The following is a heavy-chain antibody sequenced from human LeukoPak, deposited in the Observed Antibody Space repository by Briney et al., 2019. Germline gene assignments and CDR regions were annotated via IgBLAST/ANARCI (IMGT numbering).Heavy chain of an antibody. CDR1: GGTFRSYA. CDR2: IIPVLGIA. Sequence: ASVKVSCKPSGGTFRSYAFTWVRQAPGQGLEWMGGIIPVLGIANYAQKFQGRVTITADESTSTAYMELSSLISEDTAVYYCAAPQSRISSYYYVMDVWGQGTTVTVSS. J-gene: IGHJ6*02. CDR3: AAPQSRISSYYYVMDV. V-gene: IGHV1-69*10. D-gene: IGHD2-15*01.